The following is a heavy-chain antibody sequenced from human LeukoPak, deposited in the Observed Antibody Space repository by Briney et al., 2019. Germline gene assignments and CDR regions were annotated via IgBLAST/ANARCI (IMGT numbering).Heavy chain of an antibody. CDR1: GGSISNNNYY. Sequence: PSETLSLTCTVSGGSISNNNYYWGWIRQPPGKGLEWIGSIYYSGNTYYNPSLKSRVTMSVDTSKNQFSLKLSSVTAADTAVYYCARFGDFWSGYYTPEIRPYYFDYWGQGTLVTVSS. CDR2: IYYSGNT. CDR3: ARFGDFWSGYYTPEIRPYYFDY. J-gene: IGHJ4*02. D-gene: IGHD3-3*01. V-gene: IGHV4-39*07.